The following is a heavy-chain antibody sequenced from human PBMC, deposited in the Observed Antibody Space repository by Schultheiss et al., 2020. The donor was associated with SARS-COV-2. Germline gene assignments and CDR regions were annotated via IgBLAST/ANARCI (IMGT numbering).Heavy chain of an antibody. CDR2: ISSSSSYI. Sequence: GGSLRLSCAASGFTFSSYSMNWVRQAPGKGLEWVSSISSSSSYIYYADSVKGRFTISRDNAKNSLYLQMNSLRAEDTAVYYCARYDYCSSTSCPWLYWGQGTLVTVSS. D-gene: IGHD2-2*01. CDR3: ARYDYCSSTSCPWLY. V-gene: IGHV3-21*01. CDR1: GFTFSSYS. J-gene: IGHJ4*02.